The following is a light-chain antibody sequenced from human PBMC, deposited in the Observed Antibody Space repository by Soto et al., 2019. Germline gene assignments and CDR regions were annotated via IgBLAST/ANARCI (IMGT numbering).Light chain of an antibody. CDR2: AAS. J-gene: IGKJ4*01. V-gene: IGKV1-39*01. CDR3: QQSYSTPLT. Sequence: DIQMTQSPSSLSASVGDSVTITCRASQSITSYLNWYQQKPGKAPKVLIYAASSLESGVPSRFRGSGSGTDFTLTSSSLQPEDFATYYCQQSYSTPLTFGGGTKVEIK. CDR1: QSITSY.